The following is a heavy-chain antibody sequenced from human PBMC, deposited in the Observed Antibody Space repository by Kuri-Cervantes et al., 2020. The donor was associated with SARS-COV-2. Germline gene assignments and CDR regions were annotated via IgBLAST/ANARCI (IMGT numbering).Heavy chain of an antibody. CDR2: INPDTGGT. D-gene: IGHD6-25*01. Sequence: ASVKVSCKASGYPFTGFYLHWVRQTPGQGLEWMGWINPDTGGTNCALKFQGRVTMTRDTSITTAYMELSRLRSDDTAMYYCARLELAAAWFDPWGQGTLVTVSS. CDR1: GYPFTGFY. J-gene: IGHJ5*02. V-gene: IGHV1-2*02. CDR3: ARLELAAAWFDP.